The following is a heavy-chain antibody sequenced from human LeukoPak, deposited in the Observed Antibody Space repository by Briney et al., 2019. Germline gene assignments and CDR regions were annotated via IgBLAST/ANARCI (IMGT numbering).Heavy chain of an antibody. CDR2: INYSGST. D-gene: IGHD3-16*02. J-gene: IGHJ4*02. V-gene: IGHV4-39*01. Sequence: SEALSLTCTVSGGSISSSDYYWGWIRQPPGKGLDWIGSINYSGSTQYNPSLKSRITISVDTSKNQFSLKMSSLTAADTAVYYCARQRITFGGVISIFDYWGQGTLVTVSS. CDR1: GGSISSSDYY. CDR3: ARQRITFGGVISIFDY.